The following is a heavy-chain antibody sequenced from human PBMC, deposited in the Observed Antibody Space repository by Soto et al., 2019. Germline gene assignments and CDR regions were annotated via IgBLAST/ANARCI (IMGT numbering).Heavy chain of an antibody. D-gene: IGHD6-13*01. CDR2: ISSSGITI. CDR1: EFTFSGYE. J-gene: IGHJ4*02. Sequence: GGSLRLSCVASEFTFSGYEMNWVRQAPGKGLEWVSYISSSGITIYYTDSVKGRFTISRDNGKKSLYLQMNGLRAENTAVYYCVRFGGAAAGPGDYWGQGTLVTVSS. V-gene: IGHV3-48*03. CDR3: VRFGGAAAGPGDY.